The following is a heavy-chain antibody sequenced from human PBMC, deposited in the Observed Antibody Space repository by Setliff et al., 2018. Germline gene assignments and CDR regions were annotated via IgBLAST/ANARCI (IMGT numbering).Heavy chain of an antibody. V-gene: IGHV3-30*02. Sequence: PGGSLRLSCAASGFTLSSYGMHWVRQAPGKGLEWVAFILYDGSNKYYADSVKGRFTISRDDSKKTLYLQMNSLRAEDTAVYYCAKRGDRSSWLEYWGQGTLVTVSS. D-gene: IGHD6-13*01. CDR3: AKRGDRSSWLEY. J-gene: IGHJ4*02. CDR2: ILYDGSNK. CDR1: GFTLSSYG.